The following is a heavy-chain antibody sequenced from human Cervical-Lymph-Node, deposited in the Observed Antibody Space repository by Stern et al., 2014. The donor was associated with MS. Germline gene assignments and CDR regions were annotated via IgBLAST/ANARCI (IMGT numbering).Heavy chain of an antibody. CDR2: ISNDGSSR. CDR3: ASRYDYGDYIY. D-gene: IGHD4-17*01. Sequence: VQLEESGGGVVQPGRSLRLSCAASGFIFNYYGMYWVRQAPGKGLQWVAVISNDGSSRDYADSVKGRFTISRDNYKNTLFLQMNSLRVEDTGVYYCASRYDYGDYIYWGQGTLVTVSS. V-gene: IGHV3-30*03. CDR1: GFIFNYYG. J-gene: IGHJ4*02.